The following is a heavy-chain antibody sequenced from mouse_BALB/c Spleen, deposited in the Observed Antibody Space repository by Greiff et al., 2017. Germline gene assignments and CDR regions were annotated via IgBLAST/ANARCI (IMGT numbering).Heavy chain of an antibody. CDR3: TRDQGYDYTWFAY. CDR2: ISSGGSYT. Sequence: EVHLVESGGGLVKPGGSLKLSCAASGFTFSSYTMSWVRQTPEKRLEWVATISSGGSYTYYPDSVKGRFTISRDNAKNTLYLQMSSLKSEDTAMYYCTRDQGYDYTWFAYWGQGTLVTVSA. V-gene: IGHV5-6-4*01. CDR1: GFTFSSYT. J-gene: IGHJ3*01. D-gene: IGHD2-4*01.